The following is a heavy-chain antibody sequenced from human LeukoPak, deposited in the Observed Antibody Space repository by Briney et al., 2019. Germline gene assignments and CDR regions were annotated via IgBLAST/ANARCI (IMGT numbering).Heavy chain of an antibody. D-gene: IGHD3-10*01. V-gene: IGHV4-4*07. J-gene: IGHJ4*02. Sequence: SETLSLTCTVSGGSISSYYWSWIRQPAGKGLEWIGRIYTSGSTNYNPSLKSRVTMSVDTSKNQFSLKLSSVTAADTAVYYCASTFLYGPNLAGPDYWGQGTLVTVSS. CDR1: GGSISSYY. CDR3: ASTFLYGPNLAGPDY. CDR2: IYTSGST.